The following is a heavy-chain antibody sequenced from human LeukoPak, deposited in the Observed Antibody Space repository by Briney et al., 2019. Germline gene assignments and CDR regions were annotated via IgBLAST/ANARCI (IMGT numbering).Heavy chain of an antibody. CDR3: ARDSELLWFGEFGDY. J-gene: IGHJ4*02. CDR1: GYTFTGYY. V-gene: IGHV1-2*02. Sequence: ASVKVSCKASGYTFTGYYMHWVRQAPGQGLEWMGWINPNSGGTNYAQKFQGRVTMTRDTSISTAYMELSRLRSDVTAVSYCARDSELLWFGEFGDYWGQGTLVTVSS. D-gene: IGHD3-10*01. CDR2: INPNSGGT.